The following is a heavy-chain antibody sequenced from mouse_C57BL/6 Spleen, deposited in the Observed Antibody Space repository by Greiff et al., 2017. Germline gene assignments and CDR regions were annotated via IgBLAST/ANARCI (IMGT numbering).Heavy chain of an antibody. CDR3: ARHGYYGSSYGYWYFDV. D-gene: IGHD1-1*01. V-gene: IGHV1-75*01. CDR2: IFPGSGST. J-gene: IGHJ1*03. Sequence: VQVVESGPELVKPGASVKISCKASGYTFTDYYINWVKQRPGQGLEWIGWIFPGSGSTYYNEKFKGKATLTVDKSSSTAYMLLSSLTSEDSAVYFCARHGYYGSSYGYWYFDVWGTGTTVTVSS. CDR1: GYTFTDYY.